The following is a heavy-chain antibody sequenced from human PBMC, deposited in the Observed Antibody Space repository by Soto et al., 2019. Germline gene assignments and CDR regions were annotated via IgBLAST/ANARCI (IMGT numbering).Heavy chain of an antibody. CDR1: GGSISSYY. CDR2: IYYSGST. CDR3: ARGLISGSHYSGGWYYFDS. J-gene: IGHJ4*02. Sequence: SETLSLTCTVSGGSISSYYWGWIRQPPGKGLEWIGYIYYSGSTNYNPSLKSRVTISVHTSNSQFSLELSSVTAADTAVYYCARGLISGSHYSGGWYYFDSWGQGTQVTVSS. V-gene: IGHV4-59*12. D-gene: IGHD1-26*01.